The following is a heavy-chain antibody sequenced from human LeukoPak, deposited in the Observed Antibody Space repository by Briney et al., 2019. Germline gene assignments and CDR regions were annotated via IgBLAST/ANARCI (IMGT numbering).Heavy chain of an antibody. Sequence: ASVKVSCKASGGTFSSYAISWVRQAPGQGLEWMGGIIPIFGTANYAQKFQGRVTITADESTSTAYMELSSLRSEDTAVYYCARDWPDRRAGVGDYWGQGTLVTVSS. J-gene: IGHJ4*02. CDR1: GGTFSSYA. CDR3: ARDWPDRRAGVGDY. D-gene: IGHD6-19*01. V-gene: IGHV1-69*13. CDR2: IIPIFGTA.